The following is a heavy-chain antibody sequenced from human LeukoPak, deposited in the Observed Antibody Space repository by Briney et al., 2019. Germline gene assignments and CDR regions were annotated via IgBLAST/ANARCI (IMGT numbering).Heavy chain of an antibody. CDR2: FSYSGST. V-gene: IGHV4-39*01. D-gene: IGHD3-3*01. J-gene: IGHJ4*02. Sequence: SETLSLTCTVSGGSISSSGYYWGWLRQSPGKGLEWIGSFSYSGSTYYSPSLKSRVTISVDTSKNQFSLKLSSVTAADTAVYYCASVITIFGVVYYFDYWGQGTLVTVSS. CDR3: ASVITIFGVVYYFDY. CDR1: GGSISSSGYY.